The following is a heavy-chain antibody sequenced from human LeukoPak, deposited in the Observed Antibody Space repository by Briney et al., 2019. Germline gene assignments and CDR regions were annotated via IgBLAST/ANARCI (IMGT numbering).Heavy chain of an antibody. CDR2: INAGGGRT. CDR3: AKALRTVTLRGFDY. D-gene: IGHD4-17*01. CDR1: GFTFSSYD. Sequence: PGGSLRLSCAGSGFTFSSYDMSWVRQAPGKGLEWVSAINAGGGRTFYADSVKGRFTISRDNSKNTPYLQMNSLGAEDTALYYCAKALRTVTLRGFDYWGQGTLVTVSS. V-gene: IGHV3-23*01. J-gene: IGHJ4*02.